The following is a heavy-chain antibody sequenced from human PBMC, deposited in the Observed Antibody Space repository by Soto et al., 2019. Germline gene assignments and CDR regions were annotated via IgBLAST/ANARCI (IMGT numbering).Heavy chain of an antibody. CDR1: GFTFRSHG. J-gene: IGHJ4*02. CDR3: VRDPDGDSPRSPS. V-gene: IGHV3-48*01. D-gene: IGHD4-17*01. Sequence: EVQLVESGGGLIQPGGSLRLSCAASGFTFRSHGMNWVRQAPGKGLEWVSYISSGSTTIHYADSVKGRFTISRDNAKNSLYLQMNSLRAEDTAVFYCVRDPDGDSPRSPSWGQGTLVTVSS. CDR2: ISSGSTTI.